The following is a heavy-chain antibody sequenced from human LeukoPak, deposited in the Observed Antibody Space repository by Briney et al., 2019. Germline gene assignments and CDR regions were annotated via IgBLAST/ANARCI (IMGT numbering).Heavy chain of an antibody. CDR1: GDSSSTYY. V-gene: IGHV4-59*06. CDR2: IYYSGST. CDR3: AYQLPRMHFDY. D-gene: IGHD2-2*01. J-gene: IGHJ4*02. Sequence: SETLSLTCTVSGDSSSTYYWSWIRQHPGKGLEWIGYIYYSGSTYYNPSLKSRVTISVDTSKNQFSLKLSSVTAADTAVYYCAYQLPRMHFDYWGQGTLVTVSS.